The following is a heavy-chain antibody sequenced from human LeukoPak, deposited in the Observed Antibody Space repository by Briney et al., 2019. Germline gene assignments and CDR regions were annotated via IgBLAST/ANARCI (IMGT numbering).Heavy chain of an antibody. D-gene: IGHD3-10*01. CDR3: ARDRWFGDGIRYYYYGMDV. Sequence: GGSLRLSCAASGFTFSSYDMHWVRQATGKGLEWVSATGTAGDTYYPGSVKGRFTISRENAKNSLYLQMNSLRAGDTAVYYCARDRWFGDGIRYYYYGMDVWGQGTTVTVSS. CDR2: TGTAGDT. V-gene: IGHV3-13*01. CDR1: GFTFSSYD. J-gene: IGHJ6*02.